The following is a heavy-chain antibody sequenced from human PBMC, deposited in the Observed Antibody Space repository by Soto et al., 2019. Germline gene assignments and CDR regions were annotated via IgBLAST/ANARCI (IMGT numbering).Heavy chain of an antibody. J-gene: IGHJ6*02. Sequence: ASLKVSCKASGYTFTSYYINWARQATGQGLEWMGWMNPNSGNTGYAQKFQGRVTMTRNTSISTAYMELSSLRSEDTAVYYCASLPWANYYYYGMDVWGQGTTVTVSS. D-gene: IGHD7-27*01. CDR1: GYTFTSYY. CDR2: MNPNSGNT. CDR3: ASLPWANYYYYGMDV. V-gene: IGHV1-8*01.